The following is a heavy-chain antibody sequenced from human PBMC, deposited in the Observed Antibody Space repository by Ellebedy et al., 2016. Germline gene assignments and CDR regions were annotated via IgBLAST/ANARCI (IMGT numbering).Heavy chain of an antibody. J-gene: IGHJ3*02. CDR2: MSYDGSNK. CDR3: ARVGLTGTPNFDI. CDR1: GFTVSTNY. V-gene: IGHV3-30-3*01. D-gene: IGHD1-20*01. Sequence: GESLKISCAASGFTVSTNYMKWVRQAPGKGLEWVAVMSYDGSNKYYADSVKGRFTISRDNSKNTLYLQMNSLRAEDTAVYYCARVGLTGTPNFDIWGQGTMVTVSS.